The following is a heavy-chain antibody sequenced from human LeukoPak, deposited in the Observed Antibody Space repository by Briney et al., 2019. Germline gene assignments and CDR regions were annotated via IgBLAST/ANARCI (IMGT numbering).Heavy chain of an antibody. CDR3: AREISMFVNAFDL. D-gene: IGHD3-10*02. J-gene: IGHJ3*01. CDR2: IWYDGSNE. CDR1: GFSFSNSG. V-gene: IGHV3-33*01. Sequence: GGSLRLSCAASGFSFSNSGMHWVRQAPGKGLEWVAVIWYDGSNEYYADAAKGRFIISRDNSKNTVHLQMNSLRVEDTSVYYCAREISMFVNAFDLWGQGTLVAVSS.